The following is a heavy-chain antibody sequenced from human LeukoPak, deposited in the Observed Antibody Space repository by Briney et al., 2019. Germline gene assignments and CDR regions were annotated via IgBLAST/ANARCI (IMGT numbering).Heavy chain of an antibody. CDR1: GYTFTGYY. Sequence: ASVKVSCKASGYTFTGYYMHWVRQAPGQGLEWMGWINPNSGGTNYAQKFQGRVTMTWDTSISTAYMELSRLRSDDTAVYYCASGREYCSGGSCYSSDDAFDIWGQGTMVTVSS. CDR3: ASGREYCSGGSCYSSDDAFDI. V-gene: IGHV1-2*02. J-gene: IGHJ3*02. D-gene: IGHD2-15*01. CDR2: INPNSGGT.